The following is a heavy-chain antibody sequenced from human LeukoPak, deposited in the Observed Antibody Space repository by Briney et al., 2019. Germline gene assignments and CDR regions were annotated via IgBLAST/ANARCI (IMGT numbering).Heavy chain of an antibody. D-gene: IGHD4-17*01. CDR3: ARESTVYGDYYFDY. CDR2: ISAYNGNT. J-gene: IGHJ4*02. V-gene: IGHV1-18*01. CDR1: GYTFTSYG. Sequence: ASVNVSCKASGYTFTSYGISWVRQAPGQGLEWMGWISAYNGNTNYAQMLQGRVTMTTDTSTSTAYMELRSLRSDDTAVYYCARESTVYGDYYFDYWGQGTLVTVSS.